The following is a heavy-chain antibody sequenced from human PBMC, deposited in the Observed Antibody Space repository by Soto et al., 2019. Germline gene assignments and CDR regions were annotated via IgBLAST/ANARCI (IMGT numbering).Heavy chain of an antibody. D-gene: IGHD3-10*01. J-gene: IGHJ4*02. V-gene: IGHV3-33*01. CDR1: GFTFSGYA. Sequence: QVQLVESGGGVVQPGRSLRLSCATSGFTFSGYAIHWVRQAPGKGLEWVAILWYDGSIEYYADSVKGRFTISRDSSKTALYLQMNSLRGDDTAVYYSAGDSGTGYFDYWGQGTLVTVSS. CDR2: LWYDGSIE. CDR3: AGDSGTGYFDY.